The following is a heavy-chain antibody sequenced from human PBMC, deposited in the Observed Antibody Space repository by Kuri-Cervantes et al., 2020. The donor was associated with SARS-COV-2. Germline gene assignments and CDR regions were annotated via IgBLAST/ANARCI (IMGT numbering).Heavy chain of an antibody. Sequence: GGSLRLSCAASGFTFSSYAMHWVRQAPGKGLEWVAVISYDGSNKYYADSVKGRFTISRDNSKNTLYLQMNSLRAEDTAVYYCAREVEDTVVVPAAISWFDPWGQGTLVTISS. CDR3: AREVEDTVVVPAAISWFDP. J-gene: IGHJ5*02. CDR1: GFTFSSYA. CDR2: ISYDGSNK. D-gene: IGHD2-2*01. V-gene: IGHV3-30*04.